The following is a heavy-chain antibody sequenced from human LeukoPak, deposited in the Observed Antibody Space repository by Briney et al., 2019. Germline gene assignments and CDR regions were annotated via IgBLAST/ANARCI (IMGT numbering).Heavy chain of an antibody. V-gene: IGHV1-8*02. CDR1: GYTFTSYG. CDR2: MSPNSGNT. CDR3: ARDHYDFWSGYYSYGMDV. Sequence: ASVKVSCKASGYTFTSYGISWVRQAPGQGLEWMGWMSPNSGNTGYAQKFQGRVTMTRNTSISTAYMELSSLRSEDTAVYYCARDHYDFWSGYYSYGMDVWGQGTTVTVSS. J-gene: IGHJ6*02. D-gene: IGHD3-3*01.